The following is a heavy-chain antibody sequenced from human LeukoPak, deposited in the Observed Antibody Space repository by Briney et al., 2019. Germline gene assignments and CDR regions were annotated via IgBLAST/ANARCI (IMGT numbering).Heavy chain of an antibody. V-gene: IGHV3-74*01. CDR1: GFTFNNYW. J-gene: IGHJ4*02. D-gene: IGHD3-22*01. CDR3: AKDGPSGSSFDY. Sequence: GGSLRLSCAASGFTFNNYWMHWVRQAPGKGLVWVSRIKSDGQITTYADSVKGRFTTSRDNAKNTFYLQMNSLRVEDAAEYYCAKDGPSGSSFDYWGQGTLVTVFS. CDR2: IKSDGQIT.